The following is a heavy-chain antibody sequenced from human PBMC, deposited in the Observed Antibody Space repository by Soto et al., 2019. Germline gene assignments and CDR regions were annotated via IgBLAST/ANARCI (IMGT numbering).Heavy chain of an antibody. V-gene: IGHV3-23*01. J-gene: IGHJ4*02. Sequence: GGSLRLSCVVSGFSITSFDMSWVRQPAGKGLEWVAAISTSGGSTYADSVKGRVTISTDTSKNTLYLTLSSVRVEDTAVYYCAKVLSSGSYSGAIEYWGQGALVTVSS. CDR1: GFSITSFD. CDR2: ISTSGGST. D-gene: IGHD1-26*01. CDR3: AKVLSSGSYSGAIEY.